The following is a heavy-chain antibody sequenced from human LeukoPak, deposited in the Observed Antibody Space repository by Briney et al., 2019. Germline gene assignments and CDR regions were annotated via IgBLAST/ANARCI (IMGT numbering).Heavy chain of an antibody. CDR2: IRGKANSYAT. CDR1: GFTFSSSA. V-gene: IGHV3-73*01. CDR3: TREDPYETGEPNWFDP. J-gene: IGHJ5*02. Sequence: GGSLRLSCAASGFTFSSSAMHWVRQASGKGLEWVGRIRGKANSYATAYAASVKGRFTISRDDSKNTAYLQMNSLKTEDTAVYYCTREDPYETGEPNWFDPWGQGTLVTVSS. D-gene: IGHD5-12*01.